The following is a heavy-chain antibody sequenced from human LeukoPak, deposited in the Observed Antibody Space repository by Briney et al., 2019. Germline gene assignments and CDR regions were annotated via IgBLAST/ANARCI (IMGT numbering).Heavy chain of an antibody. J-gene: IGHJ4*02. CDR1: GYTFTGYY. CDR3: ARGRGYSGYDWVY. Sequence: ASVKVSCKASGYTFTGYYMHWVRQAPGQGLEWMGWINPNSGGTNYAQKFQGWVTMTRDTSISTAYMELSRLRSDDTAVYYCARGRGYSGYDWVYWSQGTLVTVSS. D-gene: IGHD5-12*01. CDR2: INPNSGGT. V-gene: IGHV1-2*04.